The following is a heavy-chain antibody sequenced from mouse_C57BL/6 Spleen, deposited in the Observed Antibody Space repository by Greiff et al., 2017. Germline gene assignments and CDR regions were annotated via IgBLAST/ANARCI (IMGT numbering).Heavy chain of an antibody. J-gene: IGHJ4*01. CDR1: GFTFSDYG. CDR3: ARGKGGLDAMDY. D-gene: IGHD1-1*02. CDR2: ISSGSSTI. V-gene: IGHV5-17*01. Sequence: DVKLVESGGGLVKPGGSLKLSCAASGFTFSDYGMHWVRQAPEKGLEWVAYISSGSSTIYYADTVKGRFTISRDNAKNTLFLQMTSLRSEDTAMYFCARGKGGLDAMDYWGQGTSVTVSS.